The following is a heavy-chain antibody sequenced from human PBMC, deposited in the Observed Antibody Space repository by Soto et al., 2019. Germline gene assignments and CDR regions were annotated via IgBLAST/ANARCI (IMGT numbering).Heavy chain of an antibody. V-gene: IGHV1-3*01. CDR2: INAGNGNT. CDR3: ARAYYYGSGTPGGLDV. Sequence: QVQLVQSGAEVKKPGASVKVSCKASGYTFTSYAMHWVRQAPGQRLEWRGWINAGNGNTKSSQKFPGRVTITRDTSASTASMELSSLRSEDTAVYHCARAYYYGSGTPGGLDVWGQGTTVTVSS. J-gene: IGHJ6*02. D-gene: IGHD3-10*01. CDR1: GYTFTSYA.